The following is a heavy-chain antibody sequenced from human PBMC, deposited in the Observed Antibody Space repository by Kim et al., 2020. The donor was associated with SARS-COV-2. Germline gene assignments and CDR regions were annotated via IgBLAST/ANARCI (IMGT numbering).Heavy chain of an antibody. D-gene: IGHD3-10*01. CDR2: INHSGST. V-gene: IGHV4-34*01. J-gene: IGHJ4*01. Sequence: SETLSLTCAVYGGSFSGYYWSWIRQPPGKGLEWIGEINHSGSTNYNPSLKSRVTISVDTSKNQFSLKLSSVTAADKAVYYCSSQRITMVRGVIRGPLYWG. CDR1: GGSFSGYY. CDR3: SSQRITMVRGVIRGPLY.